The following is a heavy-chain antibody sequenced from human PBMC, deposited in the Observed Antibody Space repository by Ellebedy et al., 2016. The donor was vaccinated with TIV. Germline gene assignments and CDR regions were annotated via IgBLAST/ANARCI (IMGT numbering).Heavy chain of an antibody. V-gene: IGHV1-69*13. CDR3: ARDRVVATITGDYYYYYYMDV. Sequence: SVKVSCXASGGTFSSYAISWVRQAPGQGLEWMGGIIPIFGTANYAQKFQGRVTITADESTSTAYMELSSLRSEDTAVYYCARDRVVATITGDYYYYYYMDVWGKGTTVTVSS. CDR1: GGTFSSYA. CDR2: IIPIFGTA. J-gene: IGHJ6*03. D-gene: IGHD5-12*01.